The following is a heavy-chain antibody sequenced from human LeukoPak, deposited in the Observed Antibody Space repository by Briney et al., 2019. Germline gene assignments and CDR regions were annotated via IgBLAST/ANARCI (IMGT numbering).Heavy chain of an antibody. CDR1: GFTFSSYG. J-gene: IGHJ4*02. CDR2: IWYDGSNK. V-gene: IGHV3-33*01. D-gene: IGHD6-13*01. CDR3: ARDRVAAAGPPSH. Sequence: GGSLRLSCAASGFTFSSYGMHWVRQAPGKGLEWVAVIWYDGSNKYYADSVKGRFTISRDNSKNTLYLQMNSLRAEDTAVYYCARDRVAAAGPPSHWGQGTLVTVSS.